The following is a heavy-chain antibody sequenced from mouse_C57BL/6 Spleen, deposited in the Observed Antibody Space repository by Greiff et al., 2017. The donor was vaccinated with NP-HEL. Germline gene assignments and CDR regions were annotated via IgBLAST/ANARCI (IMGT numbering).Heavy chain of an antibody. CDR2: IRNKANGYTT. Sequence: EVMLVESGGGLVQPGGSLSLSCAASGFTFTDYYMSWVRQPPGTALEWLGFIRNKANGYTTEYSASVKGRFTISRDNSQSILYLQMNALGAEDSATYYCARAGSSPWDYWGQGTSVTVSS. CDR3: ARAGSSPWDY. J-gene: IGHJ4*01. CDR1: GFTFTDYY. D-gene: IGHD1-1*01. V-gene: IGHV7-3*01.